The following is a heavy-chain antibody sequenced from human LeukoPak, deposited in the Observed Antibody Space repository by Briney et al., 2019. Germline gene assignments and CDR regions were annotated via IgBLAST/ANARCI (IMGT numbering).Heavy chain of an antibody. D-gene: IGHD3-22*01. CDR3: ARATWDYYDSSGSHAFDI. Sequence: PSDTLSLTRTVSGGSISSYYWSWIRQPAGKGREWIGRIYTSGSTNYNPSLKSRVTMSVDTSKNQFSLKLSSVTAADTAVYYCARATWDYYDSSGSHAFDIWDQGTMVTVSS. CDR1: GGSISSYY. J-gene: IGHJ3*02. V-gene: IGHV4-4*07. CDR2: IYTSGST.